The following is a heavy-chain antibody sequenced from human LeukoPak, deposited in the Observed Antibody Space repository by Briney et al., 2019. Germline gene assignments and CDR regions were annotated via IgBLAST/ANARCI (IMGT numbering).Heavy chain of an antibody. J-gene: IGHJ4*02. V-gene: IGHV3-30*04. Sequence: GGSLRLSCAASGFTFSSYAMHWVRQAPGKGLEWVAVISYDGSNKYYADSVKGRFTISRDNSKNTLYLQMNSLRAEDTAVYYCARDGDSGYASADYWGQGTLVTVSS. CDR1: GFTFSSYA. CDR2: ISYDGSNK. CDR3: ARDGDSGYASADY. D-gene: IGHD5-12*01.